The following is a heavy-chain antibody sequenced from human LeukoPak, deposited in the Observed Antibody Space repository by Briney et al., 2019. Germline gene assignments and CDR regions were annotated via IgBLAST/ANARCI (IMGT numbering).Heavy chain of an antibody. CDR1: GGSISSSSYY. CDR2: IYYSGST. Sequence: TSETLSLTCTVSGGSISSSSYYWGWIRQPPGKGLEWIGSIYYSGSTYYNPSLKSRVTISVDTSKNQFSLKLSSVTAADTAVYYCASLPHIYYYYHMDVWGKGTTVTVSS. CDR3: ASLPHIYYYYHMDV. V-gene: IGHV4-39*01. J-gene: IGHJ6*03. D-gene: IGHD2-21*01.